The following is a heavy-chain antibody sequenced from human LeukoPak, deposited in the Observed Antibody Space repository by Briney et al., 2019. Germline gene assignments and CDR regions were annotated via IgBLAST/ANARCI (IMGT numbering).Heavy chain of an antibody. CDR3: ARAHYCSSTSCPYYYYYYMDA. J-gene: IGHJ6*03. CDR2: IYTSGST. V-gene: IGHV4-4*07. Sequence: PSETLSLTCTVSGGSISSYYWSWIRQPAGKGLEWIGRIYTSGSTNYNPSLKSRVTMSVDTSKNQFSLKLSSVTAADTAVYYCARAHYCSSTSCPYYYYYYMDAWGKGTTVTVSS. D-gene: IGHD2-2*01. CDR1: GGSISSYY.